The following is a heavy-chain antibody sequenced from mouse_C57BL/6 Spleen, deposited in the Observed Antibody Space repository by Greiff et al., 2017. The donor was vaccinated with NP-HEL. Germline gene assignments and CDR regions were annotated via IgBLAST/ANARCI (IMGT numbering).Heavy chain of an antibody. D-gene: IGHD3-2*02. CDR2: IYPGDGDT. V-gene: IGHV1-80*01. Sequence: QVQLQQSGAELVKPGASVKISCKASGYAFSSYWMNWVKQRPGKGLEWIGQIYPGDGDTNYNGKFKGKATLTADKSSSTAYMQLSSLTSEDSAVYFCARKTAQATLYYYAMDDWGKGTSVTVSS. CDR3: ARKTAQATLYYYAMDD. CDR1: GYAFSSYW. J-gene: IGHJ4*01.